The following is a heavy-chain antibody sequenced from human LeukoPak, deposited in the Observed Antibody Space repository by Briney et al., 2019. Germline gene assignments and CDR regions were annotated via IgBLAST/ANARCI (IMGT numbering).Heavy chain of an antibody. D-gene: IGHD4-17*01. Sequence: SETLSLTCSVSSGSISNYFWSWIRQPPGKGLEWIGYISDSGSTNYNPSLKSRVTMSVDSSNTEFSLRLNSVTAADTAVYYCARVFRGAVTSNWFDPWGQGTLVTVSS. J-gene: IGHJ5*02. CDR1: SGSISNYF. CDR3: ARVFRGAVTSNWFDP. CDR2: ISDSGST. V-gene: IGHV4-59*01.